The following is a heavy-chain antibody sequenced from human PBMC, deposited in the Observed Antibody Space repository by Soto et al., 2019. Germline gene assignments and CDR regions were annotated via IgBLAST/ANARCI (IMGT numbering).Heavy chain of an antibody. CDR2: ISGSGGST. D-gene: IGHD5-18*01. Sequence: EVQLLESGGDLVQPGGSLRLSCAASGFTFSSYAMSWVRQAPGKGPEWVSAISGSGGSTYYADFVKGRFTISRDNSKNTLYLQMTSLRAEDTAVYYCAKNVDTGLVRWFDPWGQGTLLTVSS. V-gene: IGHV3-23*01. CDR1: GFTFSSYA. J-gene: IGHJ5*02. CDR3: AKNVDTGLVRWFDP.